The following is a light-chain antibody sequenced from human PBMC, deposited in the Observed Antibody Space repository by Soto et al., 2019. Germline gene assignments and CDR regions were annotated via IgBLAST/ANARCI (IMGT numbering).Light chain of an antibody. Sequence: IVLTQSPGTLSLSPGERATLSCMASQSVRSSSLAWYQQKPGQAPRLLIYGASSRTTGIPDRFSGSGSGTDFTLTISRLEPEDFAVYYCQQYGTSPFAFGPGTTVDIK. CDR3: QQYGTSPFA. V-gene: IGKV3-20*01. CDR1: QSVRSSS. CDR2: GAS. J-gene: IGKJ3*01.